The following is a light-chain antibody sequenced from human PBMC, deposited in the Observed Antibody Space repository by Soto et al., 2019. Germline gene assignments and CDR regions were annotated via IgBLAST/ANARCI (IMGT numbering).Light chain of an antibody. CDR2: RGS. CDR1: SSSIGSNY. J-gene: IGLJ3*02. Sequence: QSVLTQPPSASGTPGPGGTISCSESSSSIGSNYIYWYQQLPGTAPKLLIYRGSQRPSGVPDRCSGSKSGTSASLAISGLRSEDEADYYCTAWDDSRRGGVFGGGTKLTVL. V-gene: IGLV1-47*01. CDR3: TAWDDSRRGGV.